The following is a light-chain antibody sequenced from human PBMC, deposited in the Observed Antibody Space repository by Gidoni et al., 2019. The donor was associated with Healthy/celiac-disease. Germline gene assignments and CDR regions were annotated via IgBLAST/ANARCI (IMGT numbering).Light chain of an antibody. CDR1: QSVSSY. CDR2: DAS. CDR3: QQRSNWPRYT. V-gene: IGKV3-11*01. Sequence: EIVLTQSPATLSLSPGERATLSCRASQSVSSYLAWYQQKPGQAPRLLIYDASNRATGIPVRCSGSGSGTDFTLTISSLEPEDFAVYYCQQRSNWPRYTFGQGTRLEIK. J-gene: IGKJ2*01.